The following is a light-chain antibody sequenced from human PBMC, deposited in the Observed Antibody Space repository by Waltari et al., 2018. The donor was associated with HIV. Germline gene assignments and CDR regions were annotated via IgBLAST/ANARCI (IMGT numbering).Light chain of an antibody. CDR1: QGISSY. CDR2: AAS. J-gene: IGKJ2*01. V-gene: IGKV1-9*01. Sequence: DIQLTQSPPFLSASVGDRVPISCRASQGISSYLAWYQQKPGKAPKLLIYAASTLQSGVPSRFNGSGSGTEFTLTIRSLQPEDFATYYCQQLNSYPLYTFGQGTKLEIK. CDR3: QQLNSYPLYT.